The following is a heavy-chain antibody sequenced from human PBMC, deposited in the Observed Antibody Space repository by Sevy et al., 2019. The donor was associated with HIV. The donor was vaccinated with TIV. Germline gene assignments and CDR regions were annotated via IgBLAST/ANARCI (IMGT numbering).Heavy chain of an antibody. V-gene: IGHV3-30*03. Sequence: GESLKIACEASGFTFNAYGMHWVRLAPGKGLEWVAVTSFDGKVKYYADSVKGRFTISRDNSKNTLHLQMNSLRPEDTAVYYCARDQGSYRYSPGRYWGQGTLVTVSS. J-gene: IGHJ4*02. CDR3: ARDQGSYRYSPGRY. CDR1: GFTFNAYG. D-gene: IGHD3-16*02. CDR2: TSFDGKVK.